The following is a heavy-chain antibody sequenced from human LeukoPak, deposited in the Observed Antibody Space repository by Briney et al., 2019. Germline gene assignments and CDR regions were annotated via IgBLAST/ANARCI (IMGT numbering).Heavy chain of an antibody. CDR2: MNPNSGNT. Sequence: ASVKVSCKASGYTFTSYDINWVRQATAQGLEWMGWMNPNSGNTGYAQKFQGRVTMTRNTSISTAYMELSSLRSEDTAVYYCARGKAPSMITFGGVIEYYYYYGMDVWGQGTTVTVSS. D-gene: IGHD3-16*02. J-gene: IGHJ6*02. CDR1: GYTFTSYD. V-gene: IGHV1-8*01. CDR3: ARGKAPSMITFGGVIEYYYYYGMDV.